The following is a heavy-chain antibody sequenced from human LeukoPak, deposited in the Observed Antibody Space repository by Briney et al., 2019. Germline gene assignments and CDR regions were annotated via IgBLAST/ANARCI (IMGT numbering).Heavy chain of an antibody. CDR1: GASVSSYY. V-gene: IGHV4-59*02. D-gene: IGHD6-19*01. CDR3: ARDPGGSRGWFDY. CDR2: IRYSGST. J-gene: IGHJ4*02. Sequence: SETLSLTCTVSGASVSSYYWTWIRQPPGKGLEWIGYIRYSGSTRYNPSLQSRVTISLDTSRTQFSLRLNSVSAADTAVYYCARDPGGSRGWFDYWGQGDLVTVSS.